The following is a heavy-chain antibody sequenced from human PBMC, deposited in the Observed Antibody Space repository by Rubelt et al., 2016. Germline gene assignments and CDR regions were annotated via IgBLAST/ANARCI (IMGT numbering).Heavy chain of an antibody. V-gene: IGHV4-59*08. D-gene: IGHD6-19*01. CDR2: IYYSGST. CDR3: ARHQVGSGWSHYYYYYGMDV. Sequence: QVQLQESGPGLVKPSETLSLTCTVSGGSISSYYWSWIRQPPGKGLEWIGYIYYSGSTNYNPSLKSGVTISVETSKNQFSLKLSSGTAADTAVYYCARHQVGSGWSHYYYYYGMDVWGQGTTVTVSS. CDR1: GGSISSYY. J-gene: IGHJ6*02.